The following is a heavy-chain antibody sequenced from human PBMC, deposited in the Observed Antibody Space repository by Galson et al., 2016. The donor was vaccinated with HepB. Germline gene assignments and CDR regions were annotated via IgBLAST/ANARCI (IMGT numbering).Heavy chain of an antibody. V-gene: IGHV3-23*01. J-gene: IGHJ4*02. Sequence: SLRLSCAASGFTFSNSAMSWVRQAPGKGLEWVSVISAGGGETYYVDSVKGRFTVSRDDSKNTLYLQMHGLGAEDTALYYCVKYCRGGSCNGYYFDDWGQGTLVTVSS. CDR2: ISAGGGET. CDR3: VKYCRGGSCNGYYFDD. CDR1: GFTFSNSA. D-gene: IGHD2-15*01.